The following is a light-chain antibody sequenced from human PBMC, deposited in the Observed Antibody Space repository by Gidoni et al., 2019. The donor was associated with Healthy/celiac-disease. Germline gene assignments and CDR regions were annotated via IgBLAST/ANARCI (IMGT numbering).Light chain of an antibody. CDR1: QSISSY. V-gene: IGKV1-39*01. Sequence: DIQMTQSPSSLSASVGDRVTITCRASQSISSYLNWYQQKPGKAPKLLIYAASSWQSGVPSRCSGSGAGTDFTLTISSLQPEDFATYYCQQSYSTSWTFGQGTKVEIK. J-gene: IGKJ1*01. CDR2: AAS. CDR3: QQSYSTSWT.